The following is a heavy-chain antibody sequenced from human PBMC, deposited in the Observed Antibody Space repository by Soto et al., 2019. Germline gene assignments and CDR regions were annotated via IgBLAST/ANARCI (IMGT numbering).Heavy chain of an antibody. CDR2: ISGSGGST. Sequence: EVQLLESGGGLVQPGGSLRLSCVASGFTFSSYAMSWVRQAPGKGLEWVSAISGSGGSTYYADSVKGRFTISRDNSKNTLYLQMNSLRAEDTAVYYCAKDQKTTTVTPNWFDPWGQGTLVTVSS. CDR3: AKDQKTTTVTPNWFDP. D-gene: IGHD4-17*01. V-gene: IGHV3-23*01. J-gene: IGHJ5*02. CDR1: GFTFSSYA.